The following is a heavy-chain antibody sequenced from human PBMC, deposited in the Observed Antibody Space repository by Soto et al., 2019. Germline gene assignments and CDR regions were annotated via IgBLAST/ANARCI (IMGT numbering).Heavy chain of an antibody. J-gene: IGHJ5*02. Sequence: EVQLLVSGGGSVQPGGSLRLSCAASGFSFSNYAMSWVRQAPGTGLEGVSAIDSGGGSTYYAASVKGRFSISRDNSMNTLYLQMNSLRAKDTAIYYCTKEHSNYPDNWFDPWGQGTLVTVSS. D-gene: IGHD4-4*01. V-gene: IGHV3-23*01. CDR2: IDSGGGST. CDR3: TKEHSNYPDNWFDP. CDR1: GFSFSNYA.